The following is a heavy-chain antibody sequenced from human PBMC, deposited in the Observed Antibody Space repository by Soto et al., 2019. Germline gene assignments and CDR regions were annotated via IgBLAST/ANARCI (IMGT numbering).Heavy chain of an antibody. Sequence: QVQLVQSGTVVQRRGSSVKVSCQASGGSFSSHGMAWVRQAPGQGLEWMGGIIPTFGTATYAPKFQGRVTITAYKSTNTAYMELNSLRSEDTAVYYCASERSAQYFDFWGQGTLITVSS. V-gene: IGHV1-69*06. D-gene: IGHD1-26*01. CDR3: ASERSAQYFDF. J-gene: IGHJ4*02. CDR2: IIPTFGTA. CDR1: GGSFSSHG.